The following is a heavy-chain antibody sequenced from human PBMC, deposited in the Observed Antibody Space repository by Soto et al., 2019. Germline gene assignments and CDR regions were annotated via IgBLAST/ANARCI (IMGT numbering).Heavy chain of an antibody. CDR2: ISTYSGDT. V-gene: IGHV1-18*01. CDR1: GYTLFTYD. Sequence: QVHLVQSGVEVKTPGASVKVSCQASGYTLFTYDISWVRQAPGQGLEWMGWISTYSGDTKYAQKFQGRVNMTTDTSTTTAYLELRSLRSVDTAVYYCARHHGPTTSENWFDPWGQGTLVTVSS. CDR3: ARHHGPTTSENWFDP. J-gene: IGHJ5*02. D-gene: IGHD5-12*01.